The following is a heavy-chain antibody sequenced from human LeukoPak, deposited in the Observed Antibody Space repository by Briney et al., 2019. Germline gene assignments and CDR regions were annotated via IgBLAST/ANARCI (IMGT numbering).Heavy chain of an antibody. CDR3: ARTVATIGFDY. D-gene: IGHD5-12*01. CDR1: GFTFSSYE. Sequence: GGSLRLSCAASGFTFSSYEMNWVRQAPGKGLEWVSSISSSSSYIYYADSVKGRFTISRDNAKNSLYLQMNSLRAEDTAVYYCARTVATIGFDYWGQGTLVTVSS. J-gene: IGHJ4*02. V-gene: IGHV3-21*01. CDR2: ISSSSSYI.